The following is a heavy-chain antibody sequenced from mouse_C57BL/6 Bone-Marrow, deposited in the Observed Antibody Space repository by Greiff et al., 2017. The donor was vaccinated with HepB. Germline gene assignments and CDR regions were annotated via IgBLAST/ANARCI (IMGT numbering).Heavy chain of an antibody. V-gene: IGHV10-1*01. CDR3: VRITTNYAMDY. D-gene: IGHD1-1*01. CDR2: IRSKSNNSAT. Sequence: EVKVIESGGGLVQPKGSLKLSCAASGFSFNTYAMNWVRQAPGKGLEWVARIRSKSNNSATYYADSVKDRFTISRDDSESMLYLQMNNLKTEDTAMYYCVRITTNYAMDYWGQGTSVTVSS. CDR1: GFSFNTYA. J-gene: IGHJ4*01.